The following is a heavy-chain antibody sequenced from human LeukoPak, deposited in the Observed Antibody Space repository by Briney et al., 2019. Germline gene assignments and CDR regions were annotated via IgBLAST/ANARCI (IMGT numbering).Heavy chain of an antibody. Sequence: GGSLRLSCAASGFTFSSYAMSWVRQAPGKGLEWVSAISGSGGSTYYADSVKGRFTISRDNSKNTLYLQMNSLRAEDTAVYYCARDRFRYDSSGYYYIFDYWGQGTLVTVSS. V-gene: IGHV3-23*01. CDR1: GFTFSSYA. D-gene: IGHD3-22*01. CDR2: ISGSGGST. J-gene: IGHJ4*02. CDR3: ARDRFRYDSSGYYYIFDY.